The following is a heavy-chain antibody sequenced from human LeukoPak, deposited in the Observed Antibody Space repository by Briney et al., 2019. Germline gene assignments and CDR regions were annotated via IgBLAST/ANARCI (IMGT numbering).Heavy chain of an antibody. CDR3: AGARVGATDPLDY. J-gene: IGHJ4*02. Sequence: PGGSLRLSCAASGFTFSSYAMHWVRQAPGKGLEWVAVISYDGSNKYYADSVKGRFTISRDNSKNTLYLQMNSLRAEDTAVYYCAGARVGATDPLDYWGQGTLVTVSS. V-gene: IGHV3-30-3*01. D-gene: IGHD1-26*01. CDR2: ISYDGSNK. CDR1: GFTFSSYA.